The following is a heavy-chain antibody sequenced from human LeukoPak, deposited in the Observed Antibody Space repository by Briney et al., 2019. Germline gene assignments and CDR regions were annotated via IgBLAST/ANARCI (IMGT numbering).Heavy chain of an antibody. D-gene: IGHD2-21*01. CDR3: TRRQAYCGGDCYSGGPIDLVDY. CDR2: IRSKANSYAT. J-gene: IGHJ4*02. Sequence: GGSLRLSCAASGFTFSGSAMHWVRQASGKGLEWVGRIRSKANSYATAYAASVKGRFTISRDDSKNTAYLQMNSLKTEDTAVYYCTRRQAYCGGDCYSGGPIDLVDYWGQGTLVTVSS. V-gene: IGHV3-73*01. CDR1: GFTFSGSA.